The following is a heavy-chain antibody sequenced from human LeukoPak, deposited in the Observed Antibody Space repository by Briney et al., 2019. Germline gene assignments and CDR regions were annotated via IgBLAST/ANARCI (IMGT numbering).Heavy chain of an antibody. CDR2: IWYDGGNK. CDR3: AKSAIHYDFWSGYYLDY. Sequence: GGSLRLSCAASGFTFSSYGMHWVRQAPGKGLEWVAVIWYDGGNKYYADSVKGRFTISRDNSKNTLYLQMNSLRAEDTAMYYCAKSAIHYDFWSGYYLDYWGQGTLVTVSS. J-gene: IGHJ4*02. CDR1: GFTFSSYG. D-gene: IGHD3-3*01. V-gene: IGHV3-33*06.